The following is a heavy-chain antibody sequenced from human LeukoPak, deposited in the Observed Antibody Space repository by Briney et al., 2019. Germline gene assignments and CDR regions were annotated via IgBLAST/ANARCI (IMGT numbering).Heavy chain of an antibody. Sequence: SETLSLTCAVYGGSFSGYYWSWIRQSPGKGLEWIGEINHSGSTNYNPSLKSRVTISVDTSKNQFSLKLNSVTAADTAVYYCATIRGGSSGWYSPSFFYWGQGTLVTVSS. CDR2: INHSGST. V-gene: IGHV4-34*01. J-gene: IGHJ4*02. CDR3: ATIRGGSSGWYSPSFFY. D-gene: IGHD6-19*01. CDR1: GGSFSGYY.